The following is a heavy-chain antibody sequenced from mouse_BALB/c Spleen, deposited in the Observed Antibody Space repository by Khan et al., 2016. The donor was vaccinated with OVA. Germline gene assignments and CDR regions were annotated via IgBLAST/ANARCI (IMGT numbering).Heavy chain of an antibody. CDR2: INPHIGET. Sequence: EVQLQESGPELVKPGASVKISCKASGYSFTGYFMNWVMQSHGKSLEWIGRINPHIGETFYNQKFKDKATLTVDESSTTAHMELRSLSSEDSAVNYCTRKIGSDFDYWGQGTTLTVSS. J-gene: IGHJ2*01. CDR1: GYSFTGYF. CDR3: TRKIGSDFDY. V-gene: IGHV1-20*02. D-gene: IGHD1-1*01.